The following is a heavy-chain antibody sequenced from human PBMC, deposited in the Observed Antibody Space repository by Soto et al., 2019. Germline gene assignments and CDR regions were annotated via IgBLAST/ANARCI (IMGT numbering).Heavy chain of an antibody. CDR3: AREAAVAVDAFDI. Sequence: SETLSLTCAVYGGSFSGYYWSWIRQPPGKGLEWIGEINHSGSTNYNPSLKSRVTISVDTSKNQFSLKLSSVTAADTAVYYCAREAAVAVDAFDIWGQGTMVTVSS. CDR2: INHSGST. D-gene: IGHD6-19*01. CDR1: GGSFSGYY. J-gene: IGHJ3*02. V-gene: IGHV4-34*01.